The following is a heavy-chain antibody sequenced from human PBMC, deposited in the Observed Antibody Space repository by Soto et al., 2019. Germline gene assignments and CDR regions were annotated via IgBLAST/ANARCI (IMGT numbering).Heavy chain of an antibody. J-gene: IGHJ6*03. CDR2: ISSSSSYI. D-gene: IGHD3-10*01. V-gene: IGHV3-21*01. CDR3: ARPGDNYYGSGRIAKPNYYYYYMDV. Sequence: GGSLRLSCAASGFTFSSYSMNWVRQAPGKGLEWVSSISSSSSYIYYADSVKGRFTISRDNAKNSLYLQMNSLRAEDTAVYYCARPGDNYYGSGRIAKPNYYYYYMDVWGKGTTVTVSS. CDR1: GFTFSSYS.